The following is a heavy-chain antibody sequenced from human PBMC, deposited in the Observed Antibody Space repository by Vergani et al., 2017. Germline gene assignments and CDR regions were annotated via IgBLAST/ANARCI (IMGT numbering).Heavy chain of an antibody. J-gene: IGHJ4*02. V-gene: IGHV4-38-2*01. CDR3: ARHNEIAAVGFDY. CDR1: GYSISSGYY. D-gene: IGHD6-13*01. CDR2: IYHSGHT. Sequence: QVQLQQWGGGLVKPSETLSLTCAVSGYSISSGYYWGWIRQPPGKGLEWMGTIYHSGHTYYTSSLKSRVTISLDTSKNQISLKLSSVTAADTAVYYCARHNEIAAVGFDYWGQGTQVTVSS.